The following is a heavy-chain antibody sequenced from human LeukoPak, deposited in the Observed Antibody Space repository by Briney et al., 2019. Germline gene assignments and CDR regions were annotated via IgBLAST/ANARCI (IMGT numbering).Heavy chain of an antibody. CDR3: ASAYTYGKVDY. CDR1: GFTVSSNY. CDR2: IYNGGST. Sequence: SGGSLRLSCAASGFTVSSNYMSWVRQPPGKGLEWVSLIYNGGSTYYADSVKGRFTISRDNSKNTLYLQMNTLRAEDTAVYYCASAYTYGKVDYWGQGALATVSA. D-gene: IGHD5-18*01. J-gene: IGHJ4*02. V-gene: IGHV3-66*01.